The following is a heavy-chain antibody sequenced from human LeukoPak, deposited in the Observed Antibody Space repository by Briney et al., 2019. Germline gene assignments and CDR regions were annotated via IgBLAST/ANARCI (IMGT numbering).Heavy chain of an antibody. CDR1: GGSISSSSYY. CDR3: ATYGGYPAEYFQH. V-gene: IGHV4-39*07. J-gene: IGHJ1*01. D-gene: IGHD4-17*01. Sequence: NSSETLSLTCSVSGGSISSSSYYWGWIRQPPGKGLEWIGSIYYSGRTYYNPSLKSRVTISVDTSKNQFSLKLSSVTAADTAVYYCATYGGYPAEYFQHWGQGTLVTVSS. CDR2: IYYSGRT.